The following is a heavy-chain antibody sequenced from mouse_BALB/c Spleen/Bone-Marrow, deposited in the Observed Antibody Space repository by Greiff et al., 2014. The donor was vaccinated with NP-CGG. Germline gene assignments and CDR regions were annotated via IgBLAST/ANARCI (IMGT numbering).Heavy chain of an antibody. Sequence: EVQLQESGGGLVKPGGSLKLSCAAFGFTFSDFYMFWFRQTPEKRLEWVATISNGGTYTYYPDSVKGRFTISRDNAKNNLYLQMSSLKSEDTAMYYCARSGERYGAMDYWGQGTSVTVTS. CDR2: ISNGGTYT. J-gene: IGHJ4*01. D-gene: IGHD1-1*02. CDR3: ARSGERYGAMDY. CDR1: GFTFSDFY. V-gene: IGHV5-4*02.